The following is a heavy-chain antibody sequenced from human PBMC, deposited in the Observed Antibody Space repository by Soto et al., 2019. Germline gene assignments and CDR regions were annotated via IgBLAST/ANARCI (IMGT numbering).Heavy chain of an antibody. CDR2: ISAYNGNT. D-gene: IGHD3-3*01. CDR3: ARDLKTYYDFWSGYRTRTTYGMDV. Sequence: ASVKVACKASGYTFTSYGISWLRQPAGQGLEWMGWISAYNGNTNYAQKLQGRVTMTTDTSTSTAYMELRSLRSDDTAVYYCARDLKTYYDFWSGYRTRTTYGMDVWGQGTTVTVSS. V-gene: IGHV1-18*04. J-gene: IGHJ6*02. CDR1: GYTFTSYG.